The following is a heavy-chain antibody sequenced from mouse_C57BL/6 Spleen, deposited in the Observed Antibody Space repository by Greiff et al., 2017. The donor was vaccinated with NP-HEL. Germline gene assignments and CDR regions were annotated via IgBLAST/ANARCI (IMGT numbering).Heavy chain of an antibody. V-gene: IGHV1-81*01. CDR1: GYTFTSYG. J-gene: IGHJ4*01. CDR3: ARGGDSFYAMDY. CDR2: IYPRSGNT. Sequence: QVQLKEPGAELARPGASVKLSCKASGYTFTSYGISWVKQRTGQGLEWIGEIYPRSGNTYYNEKFKGKATLTADKSSSTAYMELRSLTSEDSAVYFCARGGDSFYAMDYWGQGTSVTVSS.